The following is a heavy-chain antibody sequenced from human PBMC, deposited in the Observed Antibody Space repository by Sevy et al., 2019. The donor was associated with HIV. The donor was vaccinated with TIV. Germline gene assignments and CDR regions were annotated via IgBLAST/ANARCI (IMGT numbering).Heavy chain of an antibody. V-gene: IGHV4-39*01. CDR1: GGSISSSSYY. CDR2: IYYSGST. CDR3: ARLLYYDFWSGYLGMDV. Sequence: SETLSLTCTVSGGSISSSSYYWGWIRQPPGKGLEWIGSIYYSGSTYYNPSLKSRVTISVATSKNQFSLKLSSVTAADTAVYYCARLLYYDFWSGYLGMDVWGQGTTVTVSS. J-gene: IGHJ6*02. D-gene: IGHD3-3*01.